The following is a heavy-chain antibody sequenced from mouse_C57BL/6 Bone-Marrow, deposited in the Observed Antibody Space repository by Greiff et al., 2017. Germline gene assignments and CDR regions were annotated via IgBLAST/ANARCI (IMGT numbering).Heavy chain of an antibody. V-gene: IGHV1-22*01. CDR2: INPNNGGT. Sequence: EVQLVESGPELVKPGASVKMSCKASGYTFTDSNMHWVKQSHGKSLEWIGYINPNNGGTSYNQKFKGKATLTVNKSSSTAYMELRSLTSEDSAVYYCARTLFITTDAMDYWGQGTSVTVSS. CDR3: ARTLFITTDAMDY. J-gene: IGHJ4*01. D-gene: IGHD1-1*01. CDR1: GYTFTDSN.